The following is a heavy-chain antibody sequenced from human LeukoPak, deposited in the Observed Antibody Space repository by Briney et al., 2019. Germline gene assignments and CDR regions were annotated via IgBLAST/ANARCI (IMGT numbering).Heavy chain of an antibody. J-gene: IGHJ1*01. CDR1: GFTFSSYA. CDR2: ISGSGGST. Sequence: GGSLRLSCAASGFTFSSYAISWVRQAPGKGLEWVSAISGSGGSTYYADSVKGRFTISRDNSKNTLYLQMNSLRAEDTAVYYCAKAPDYGDHSEYFQHWGQGTLVTVSS. D-gene: IGHD4-17*01. CDR3: AKAPDYGDHSEYFQH. V-gene: IGHV3-23*01.